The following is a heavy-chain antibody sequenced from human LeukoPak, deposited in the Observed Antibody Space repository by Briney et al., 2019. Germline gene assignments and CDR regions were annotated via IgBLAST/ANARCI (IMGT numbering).Heavy chain of an antibody. Sequence: ASVKVSCTTSLYTFIAYYMHWVRDTPRQRVEWMGIINPSGGSTSYAQKFQGRVTLTRDTSTSTDYMELSSLRSEDTAVYYCARDYGGNDGFDYWGQGTLVTVSS. CDR1: LYTFIAYY. D-gene: IGHD4-23*01. CDR3: ARDYGGNDGFDY. V-gene: IGHV1-46*01. CDR2: INPSGGST. J-gene: IGHJ4*02.